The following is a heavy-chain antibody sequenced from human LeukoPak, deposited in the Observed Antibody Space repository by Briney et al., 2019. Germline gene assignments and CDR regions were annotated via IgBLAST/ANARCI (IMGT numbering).Heavy chain of an antibody. Sequence: GGSLRLSCAASGFTFSSYSMNWVRQAPGKGLEWVSSISSSSGYIYYADSVKGRSTISRDNSKNSLYLQMNSLRAEDTAAYYCAREEWELPGDWGKGTLVTVSS. CDR1: GFTFSSYS. CDR2: ISSSSGYI. J-gene: IGHJ4*02. D-gene: IGHD1-26*01. CDR3: AREEWELPGD. V-gene: IGHV3-21*01.